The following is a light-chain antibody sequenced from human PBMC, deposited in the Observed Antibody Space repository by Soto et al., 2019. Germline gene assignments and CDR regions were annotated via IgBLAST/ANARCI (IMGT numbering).Light chain of an antibody. CDR3: QQYNSWPRT. CDR2: TTS. CDR1: QTVGSN. Sequence: EIVMTQSPATLSVSPGERITISCRASQTVGSNLAWYQQKPGQAPRLLIYTTSSRATGVPAKFSGSGSGTEFTLTIDSLQYEDFVIYYCQQYNSWPRTFGQGTKVDLK. V-gene: IGKV3-15*01. J-gene: IGKJ1*01.